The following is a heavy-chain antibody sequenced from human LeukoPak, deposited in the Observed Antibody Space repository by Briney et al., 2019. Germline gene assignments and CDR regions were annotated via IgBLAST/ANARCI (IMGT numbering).Heavy chain of an antibody. CDR3: AKDVGVILYDY. J-gene: IGHJ4*02. Sequence: GGPLRLSCATSGFTFSHYAMAWVRQAPGKGLEWVSTISDSGGDTHYADSVKGRFAISRDNSRNTLYLQMNSLRAEDTAVYYCAKDVGVILYDYWGQGTLVTVSS. D-gene: IGHD3-10*01. V-gene: IGHV3-23*01. CDR2: ISDSGGDT. CDR1: GFTFSHYA.